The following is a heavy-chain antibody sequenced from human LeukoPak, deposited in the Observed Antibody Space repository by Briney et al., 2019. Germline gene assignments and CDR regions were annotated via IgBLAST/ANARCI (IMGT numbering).Heavy chain of an antibody. D-gene: IGHD3-3*01. Sequence: SETLSLTCTVSGGSISSSSYYWSWIRQPPGKGLEWIGYIYYSGSTNYNPSLKSRVTISVDTSKNQFSLKLSSVTAADTAVYYCARSLGYDFWSGWFYWGQGTLVTVSS. CDR1: GGSISSSSYY. CDR2: IYYSGST. V-gene: IGHV4-61*01. CDR3: ARSLGYDFWSGWFY. J-gene: IGHJ4*02.